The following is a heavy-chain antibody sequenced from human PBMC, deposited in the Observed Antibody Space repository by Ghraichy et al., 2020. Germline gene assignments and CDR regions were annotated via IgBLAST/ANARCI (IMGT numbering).Heavy chain of an antibody. CDR2: IYHSGST. CDR1: GGSVSSTTFY. V-gene: IGHV4-61*01. Sequence: SETLSLTCTVSGGSVSSTTFYWSWIRQPPGKGLEWIGYIYHSGSTFYNPSLQSRVPISIDTSKSQFSLSLSSVTAADTAVYYCARLSVSPNWFDPWGQGTLVTVSS. J-gene: IGHJ5*02. CDR3: ARLSVSPNWFDP.